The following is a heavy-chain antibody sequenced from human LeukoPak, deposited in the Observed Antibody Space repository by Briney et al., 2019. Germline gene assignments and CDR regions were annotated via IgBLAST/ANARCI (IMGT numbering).Heavy chain of an antibody. CDR3: AKGRWGLTINNFDL. J-gene: IGHJ3*01. CDR2: ISDRGDST. V-gene: IGHV3-23*01. CDR1: GLNLTTYA. D-gene: IGHD3/OR15-3a*01. Sequence: GGSLRLSCAASGLNLTTYAMGWVRQAPGKGLEWVSVISDRGDSTYYGDSVKGRFTISRDSSKNTLYLQMNSLGGEDTALYYCAKGRWGLTINNFDLWGQGTMVTVSS.